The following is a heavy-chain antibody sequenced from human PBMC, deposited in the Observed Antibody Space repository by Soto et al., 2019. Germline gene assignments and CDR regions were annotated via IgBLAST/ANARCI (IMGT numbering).Heavy chain of an antibody. V-gene: IGHV3-53*01. CDR3: ARGRSSSGYYYFDY. J-gene: IGHJ4*02. D-gene: IGHD3-22*01. Sequence: WGSLRLSCAASGFTVISNYMSCVRHSPGKGLEWVSVIYSGGSTYYADSVKGRFTISRDNSKNTLYLQMNSLRAEDTAVYYCARGRSSSGYYYFDYWGQGTLVTVSS. CDR2: IYSGGST. CDR1: GFTVISNY.